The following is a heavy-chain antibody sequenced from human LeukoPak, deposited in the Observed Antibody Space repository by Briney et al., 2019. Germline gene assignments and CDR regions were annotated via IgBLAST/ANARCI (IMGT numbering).Heavy chain of an antibody. J-gene: IGHJ4*02. V-gene: IGHV2-70*04. CDR2: IDWDDDK. D-gene: IGHD3-22*01. CDR1: GFSLSTTGMR. Sequence: SGPALVNPTQPLTLTCTFSGFSLSTTGMRVSWIRQPPAKALEWLALIDWDDDKFYSTSLKTRLTVSKDTSKNQVVLTMTNMDPVDTATYYCARDSINYSGYFDYWGQGTLVTVSS. CDR3: ARDSINYSGYFDY.